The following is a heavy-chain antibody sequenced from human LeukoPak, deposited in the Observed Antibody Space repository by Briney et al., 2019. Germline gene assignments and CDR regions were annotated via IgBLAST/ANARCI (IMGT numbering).Heavy chain of an antibody. V-gene: IGHV3-15*01. Sequence: GGSLRLSCAASGFTFSDAWMSWVRQAPGKGLEWVGRIKSKIHGGTIDYAAPVKGKFTISRDDSKNTLYLQMNSLGTEDTAVYYCTKEDGWFDPWGQGTLVTVSS. CDR2: IKSKIHGGTI. J-gene: IGHJ5*02. CDR1: GFTFSDAW. D-gene: IGHD5-24*01. CDR3: TKEDGWFDP.